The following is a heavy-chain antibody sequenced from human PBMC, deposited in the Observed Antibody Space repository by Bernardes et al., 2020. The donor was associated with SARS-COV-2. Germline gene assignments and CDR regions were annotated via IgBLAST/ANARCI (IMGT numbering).Heavy chain of an antibody. CDR2: ISAYNGNT. CDR1: GYTFTSYG. J-gene: IGHJ6*02. V-gene: IGHV1-18*01. D-gene: IGHD1-20*01. Sequence: ASVKVSCKASGYTFTSYGISWVRQAPGQGLEWMGLISAYNGNTNYAQKLQGRVTMTTDTSTSTAYMELRSLRSDDTAVYYCARDRYSRITGTTERSSSYYYYYGMDVWGQGTKVTVSS. CDR3: ARDRYSRITGTTERSSSYYYYYGMDV.